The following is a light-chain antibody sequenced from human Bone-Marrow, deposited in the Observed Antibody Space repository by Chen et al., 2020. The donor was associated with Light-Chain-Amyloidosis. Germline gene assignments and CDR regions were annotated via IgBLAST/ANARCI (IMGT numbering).Light chain of an antibody. CDR3: AAFTTSKTWV. Sequence: QSALTQPASVSGSPGQSITISCTGTSSDIGRYDYVSWFQQHPGKAPEFVIYEVNSRPSGVSDRFSGSKSGNTASLTISRLQTEDEANYYCAAFTTSKTWVFGGGTKLTVL. V-gene: IGLV2-14*01. J-gene: IGLJ3*02. CDR2: EVN. CDR1: SSDIGRYDY.